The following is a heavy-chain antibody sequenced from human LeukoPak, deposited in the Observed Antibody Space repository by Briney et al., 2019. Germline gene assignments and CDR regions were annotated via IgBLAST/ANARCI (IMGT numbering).Heavy chain of an antibody. CDR2: ISSSGSTI. CDR1: GFTFDDCA. CDR3: ASSRATTFV. Sequence: GGSLRLSCAASGFTFDDCAMHWVRQAPGKGLEWVSYISSSGSTIYYADSVKGRFTISRDNAKNSLYLQMNSLRAEDTAVYYCASSRATTFVWGQGTLVTVSS. J-gene: IGHJ4*02. D-gene: IGHD1-26*01. V-gene: IGHV3-11*01.